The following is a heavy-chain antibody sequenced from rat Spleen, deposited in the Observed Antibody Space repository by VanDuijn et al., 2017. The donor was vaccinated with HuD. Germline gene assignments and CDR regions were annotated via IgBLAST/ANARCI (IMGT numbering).Heavy chain of an antibody. CDR3: TRADHIMGIGDA. Sequence: EVQLVKSGGGLVQPGRSLKLTCEASGFTFNNYWMTWIRQAPGKGLEWVATITHIGGITYYPDSVKGRFTISRDNAKSTLYLQMNSLRSEDTATYYCTRADHIMGIGDAWGQGASVTVSS. V-gene: IGHV5-31*01. CDR1: GFTFNNYW. D-gene: IGHD1-7*01. J-gene: IGHJ4*01. CDR2: ITHIGGIT.